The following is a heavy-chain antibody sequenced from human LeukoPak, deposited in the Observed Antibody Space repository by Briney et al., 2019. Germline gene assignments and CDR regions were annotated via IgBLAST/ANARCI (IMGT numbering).Heavy chain of an antibody. D-gene: IGHD4-11*01. CDR1: GFPFSTHS. CDR2: ISAGGDFV. Sequence: GGSLRLSCAASGFPFSTHSLNWVRQAPGKGLEWVSSISAGGDFVYYGDSVKGRFTMSRDNAKNSLYLQMNSLRAEDTAVYYCAGANSNIYYYYYMDVWGKGTTVTVSS. CDR3: AGANSNIYYYYYMDV. V-gene: IGHV3-21*01. J-gene: IGHJ6*03.